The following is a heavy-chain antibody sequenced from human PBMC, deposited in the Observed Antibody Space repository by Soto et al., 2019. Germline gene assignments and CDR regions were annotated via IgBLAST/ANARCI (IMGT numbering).Heavy chain of an antibody. V-gene: IGHV4-31*03. CDR3: ARNLPITMIVVAVAFDI. CDR1: GGSISSGGYY. CDR2: IYYSGST. D-gene: IGHD3-22*01. Sequence: PSETLSLTCTVSGGSISSGGYYWSWIRQHPGKGLEWIGYIYYSGSTYYNPSLKSRVTISVDTSKNQFSLKLSSVTAADTAVYYCARNLPITMIVVAVAFDIWGQGTMVTVSS. J-gene: IGHJ3*02.